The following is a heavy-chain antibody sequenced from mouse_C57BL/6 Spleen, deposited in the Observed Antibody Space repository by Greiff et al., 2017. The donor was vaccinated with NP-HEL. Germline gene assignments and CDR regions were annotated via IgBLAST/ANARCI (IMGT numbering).Heavy chain of an antibody. CDR1: GFNIKNSY. Sequence: VQLMQSVAELVRPGASVKLSCTASGFNIKNSYMHWVKQRPEQGLEWIGRIDPANGNTKYAPKFQGKATITADTSSNTAYLQLSSLTSEDTAIYYCARIPFYDYDQRSYYFGGRGKGATLTVYS. J-gene: IGHJ2*01. CDR3: ARIPFYDYDQRSYYFGG. D-gene: IGHD2-4*01. CDR2: IDPANGNT. V-gene: IGHV14-3*01.